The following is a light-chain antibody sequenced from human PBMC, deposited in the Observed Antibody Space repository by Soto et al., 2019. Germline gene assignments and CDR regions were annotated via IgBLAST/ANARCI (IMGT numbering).Light chain of an antibody. V-gene: IGKV3-20*01. CDR2: GIS. CDR1: QAITASY. Sequence: EIVLTQSPGTMSVSPGERATLSCRASQAITASYLAWYHQRPGQAPRLLTYGISIRAPGIPDRFSGSGSGSDFTLTIDSLESEDVGVFFCHQYGSKPYTFGQGTSLQI. J-gene: IGKJ2*01. CDR3: HQYGSKPYT.